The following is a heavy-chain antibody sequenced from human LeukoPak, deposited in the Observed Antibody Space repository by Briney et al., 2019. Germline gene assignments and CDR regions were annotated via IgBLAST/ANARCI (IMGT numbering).Heavy chain of an antibody. CDR1: GFTFSSYT. Sequence: GGSLRLSCAASGFTFSSYTMHWVRQAPGKGLEWVSLISWDGGSTYYADSVKGRFTISRDNAKNSLYLQMNSLRAEDTAVYYCGVSVVIPAAFDHWGQGTLVTVSS. CDR2: ISWDGGST. J-gene: IGHJ4*02. V-gene: IGHV3-43*01. D-gene: IGHD2-2*01. CDR3: GVSVVIPAAFDH.